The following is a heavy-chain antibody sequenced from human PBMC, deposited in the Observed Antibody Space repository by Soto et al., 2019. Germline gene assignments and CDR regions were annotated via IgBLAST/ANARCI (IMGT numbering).Heavy chain of an antibody. CDR3: AAAHCSSTSCYLPYNWFDP. CDR2: IVVGSGNT. J-gene: IGHJ5*02. CDR1: GFTFTSSA. D-gene: IGHD2-2*01. V-gene: IGHV1-58*01. Sequence: ASVKVSFNASGFTFTSSAVQWLLQSRGQRLELIGWIVVGSGNTNYAQKFQERVTITRDMSTSTAYMELSSLRSEDTAVYYCAAAHCSSTSCYLPYNWFDPWGQGTLVTVSS.